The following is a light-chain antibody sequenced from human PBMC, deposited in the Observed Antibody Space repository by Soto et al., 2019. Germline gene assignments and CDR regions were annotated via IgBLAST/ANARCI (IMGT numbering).Light chain of an antibody. CDR3: QSYDISLSEVV. J-gene: IGLJ2*01. CDR2: GNS. Sequence: QSVLTQPPSVSGAPGQRVTISCTGSSSNIGAGYDAHWYQHLPGTAPKLLIYGNSHRPSGVPDRFSGSKSGTSASLAITGLQAEDEADYYCQSYDISLSEVVLCGGTKLTVL. CDR1: SSNIGAGYD. V-gene: IGLV1-40*01.